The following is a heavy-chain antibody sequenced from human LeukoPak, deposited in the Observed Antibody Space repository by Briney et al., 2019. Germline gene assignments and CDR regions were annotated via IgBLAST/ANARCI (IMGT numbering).Heavy chain of an antibody. Sequence: SETLSLTCAVYGGSFSGYYWSWIRQPPGKGLEWIGEINHSGSTNYNPSLKSRVTISVDTSKNQFSLKLSSVTAADTAVYYCARVGCGSTSCPFDYWGQGALVTVSS. V-gene: IGHV4-34*01. CDR1: GGSFSGYY. CDR2: INHSGST. J-gene: IGHJ4*02. D-gene: IGHD2-2*01. CDR3: ARVGCGSTSCPFDY.